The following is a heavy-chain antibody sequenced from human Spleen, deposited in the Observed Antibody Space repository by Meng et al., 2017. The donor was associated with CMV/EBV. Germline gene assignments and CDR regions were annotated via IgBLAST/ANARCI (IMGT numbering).Heavy chain of an antibody. CDR1: GFAFSTYT. CDR2: ITSSGTYI. Sequence: GESLKISCAASGFAFSTYTINWVRQAPGKGLEWISSITSSGTYIYYADSVKGRFTISRDNAKNSLYLQMNSLRAEDTAVYYCAGVGYSYGFDIWGQGTMVTVSS. V-gene: IGHV3-21*01. J-gene: IGHJ3*02. D-gene: IGHD5-18*01. CDR3: AGVGYSYGFDI.